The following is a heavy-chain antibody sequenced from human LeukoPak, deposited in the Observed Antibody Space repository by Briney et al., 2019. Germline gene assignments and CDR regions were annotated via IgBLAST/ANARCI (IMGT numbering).Heavy chain of an antibody. CDR1: GGPISSYY. J-gene: IGHJ4*02. CDR3: ARVIVGATYFDY. V-gene: IGHV4-4*07. CDR2: IYTSGST. D-gene: IGHD1-26*01. Sequence: SETLSLTCTVSGGPISSYYWSWIRQPAGKGLEWIGRIYTSGSTNYNPSLKSRVTMSVDTSKNQFSLKLGSVTAADTAVYYCARVIVGATYFDYWGQGTLVTVSS.